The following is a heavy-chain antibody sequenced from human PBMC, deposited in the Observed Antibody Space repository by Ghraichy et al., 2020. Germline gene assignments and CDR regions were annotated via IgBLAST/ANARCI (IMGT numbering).Heavy chain of an antibody. J-gene: IGHJ6*02. Sequence: ASVKVSCKASEYTFTGYYMHWVRQAPGQGLEWMGWINTNSGGANYAQKFQGRVTMTRDTSISTAYMELSRLTSDDTAVYYCARDGGYCSSTSCPPMDYGMDVWGQGTTFTVSS. V-gene: IGHV1-2*02. CDR3: ARDGGYCSSTSCPPMDYGMDV. CDR1: EYTFTGYY. CDR2: INTNSGGA. D-gene: IGHD2-2*01.